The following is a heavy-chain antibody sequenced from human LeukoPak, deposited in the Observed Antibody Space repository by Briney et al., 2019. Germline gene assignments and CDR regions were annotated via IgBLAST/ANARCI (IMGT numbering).Heavy chain of an antibody. J-gene: IGHJ4*02. D-gene: IGHD6-13*01. Sequence: GGSLRLSCAASGFTFSSYGMHWDRQAPGKGREWVAVIWYEGSNKYYADSVKGRFTLSRDNSKNTLSLQMNSLRAEDTAVYYCARDRVSYSSSWSLNYWGQGTLVTVSS. CDR1: GFTFSSYG. CDR2: IWYEGSNK. V-gene: IGHV3-33*01. CDR3: ARDRVSYSSSWSLNY.